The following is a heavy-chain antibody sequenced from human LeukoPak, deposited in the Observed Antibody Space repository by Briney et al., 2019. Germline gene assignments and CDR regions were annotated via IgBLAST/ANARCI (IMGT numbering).Heavy chain of an antibody. CDR1: GGSISSSAYY. CDR2: LYYSGST. D-gene: IGHD3-10*01. V-gene: IGHV4-39*07. CDR3: AREVVRDYRPFDP. Sequence: SETLSLTCTVSGGSISSSAYYWGWIRQPPGKGLEWIGSLYYSGSTYYNPSLKSRVTISVDTSKNQFSLNLSSVTAADTAVYYCAREVVRDYRPFDPWGQGTLVTVSS. J-gene: IGHJ5*02.